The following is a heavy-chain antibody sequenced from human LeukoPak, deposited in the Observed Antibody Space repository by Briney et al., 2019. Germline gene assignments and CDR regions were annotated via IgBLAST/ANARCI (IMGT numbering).Heavy chain of an antibody. J-gene: IGHJ4*02. V-gene: IGHV6-1*01. CDR1: GESVSSNNAA. CDR2: TYYRSKCYS. D-gene: IGHD3-16*02. Sequence: SQTLSLTCAISGESVSSNNAAWTWIRQSPSRGLEWLGSTYYRSKCYSDYAGSVKSRITISPDTSNNQFSLQLHSVPPEDTAVYYCAREYLASYLIYWGQGTLVTVSS. CDR3: AREYLASYLIY.